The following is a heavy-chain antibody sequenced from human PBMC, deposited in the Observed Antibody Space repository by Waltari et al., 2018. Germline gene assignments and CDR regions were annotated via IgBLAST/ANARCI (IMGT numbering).Heavy chain of an antibody. V-gene: IGHV4-39*01. D-gene: IGHD2-8*01. CDR3: ARHPAMTIMLWYFDL. CDR1: GGSISSSSYY. CDR2: IYYSGST. Sequence: QLQLQESGPGLVKPSETLSLTCTVSGGSISSSSYYWGWLRQPPGKGLEGIGSIYYSGSTYYNPSLKSRVTISVDTSKSQFSLKLSSVTAADTAVYYCARHPAMTIMLWYFDLWGRGTLVTVSS. J-gene: IGHJ2*01.